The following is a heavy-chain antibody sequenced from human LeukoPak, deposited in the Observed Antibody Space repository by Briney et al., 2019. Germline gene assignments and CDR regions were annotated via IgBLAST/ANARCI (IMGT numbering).Heavy chain of an antibody. CDR1: GFTFSSYA. V-gene: IGHV3-30-3*01. CDR3: ARDAFGSIAAQRFDP. CDR2: ISYDGSNK. J-gene: IGHJ5*02. D-gene: IGHD6-6*01. Sequence: PGRSLRLFCAASGFTFSSYAMHWVRQAPGKGLEWVAVISYDGSNKYYADSVKGRFTISRDNSKNTLYLQMNSLRAEDTAVYYCARDAFGSIAAQRFDPWGQGTLVTVSS.